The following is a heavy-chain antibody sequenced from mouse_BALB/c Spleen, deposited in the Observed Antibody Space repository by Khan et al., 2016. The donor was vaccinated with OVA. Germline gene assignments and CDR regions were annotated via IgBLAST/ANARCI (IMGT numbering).Heavy chain of an antibody. Sequence: VQLKESGPELMKPGASVKISCKASGYSFTTYYIHWVMQSHGTSLEWIGYIDPFSGSTTYNQKFKGKATLTVDKSSSTAYIHLSNLTSEDSAVYYCTRHGSVAWFTYWGQGTLVTVSA. CDR3: TRHGSVAWFTY. J-gene: IGHJ3*01. D-gene: IGHD1-1*02. V-gene: IGHV1S135*01. CDR1: GYSFTTYY. CDR2: IDPFSGST.